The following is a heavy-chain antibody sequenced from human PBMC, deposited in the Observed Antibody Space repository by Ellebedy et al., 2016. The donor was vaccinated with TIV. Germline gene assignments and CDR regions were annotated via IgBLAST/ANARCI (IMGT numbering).Heavy chain of an antibody. D-gene: IGHD1-14*01. CDR1: GESITTAA. CDR3: ARLRQSRDRSHWYFDL. CDR2: VYSSGSA. V-gene: IGHV4-59*12. J-gene: IGHJ2*01. Sequence: SETLSLTXDVSGESITTAAWSWVRQTPEKGLEWIGYVYSSGSASYNPSLESRASLSVDAVNNRISLRLASVTAADTAVYFCARLRQSRDRSHWYFDLWGRGTLVTVSS.